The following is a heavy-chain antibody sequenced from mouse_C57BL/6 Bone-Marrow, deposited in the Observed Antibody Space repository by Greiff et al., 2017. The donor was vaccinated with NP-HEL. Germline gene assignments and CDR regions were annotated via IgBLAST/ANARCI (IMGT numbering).Heavy chain of an antibody. CDR3: AREGFAY. CDR2: IDHYDSGT. CDR1: GYTFTSYW. J-gene: IGHJ3*01. Sequence: QVQLQQPGAELVRPGSSVKLSCKASGYTFTSYWMHWVKQSPIKGLEWIGNIDHYDSGTHYIQYFKDKATLTGDKSSSTVYLQLSSLTSEDAAVYYCAREGFAYCGPGTLVTVSA. V-gene: IGHV1-52*01.